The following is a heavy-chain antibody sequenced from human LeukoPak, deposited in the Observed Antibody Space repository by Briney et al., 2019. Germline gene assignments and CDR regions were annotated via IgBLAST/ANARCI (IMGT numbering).Heavy chain of an antibody. D-gene: IGHD6-19*01. CDR3: ARVGYSSGWYDYGMDV. V-gene: IGHV3-30-3*01. Sequence: GGSLRLSCAAPGVTFSNYAMHWVRQSPGKGPEWVAVISYDGSNKYYADSVKGRFTISRDNSKNTLYLQMNSLRAEDMAVYYCARVGYSSGWYDYGMDVWGQGTTVTVSS. J-gene: IGHJ6*02. CDR2: ISYDGSNK. CDR1: GVTFSNYA.